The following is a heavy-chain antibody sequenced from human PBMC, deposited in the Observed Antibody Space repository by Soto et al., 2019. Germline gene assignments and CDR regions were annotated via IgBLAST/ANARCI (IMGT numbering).Heavy chain of an antibody. CDR2: ISSSSSYI. CDR3: ARSGQYSGYDYGMDV. V-gene: IGHV3-21*01. J-gene: IGHJ6*02. Sequence: GGSLRLSCAASGFTFSSYSMNWVRQAPGKGLEWVSSISSSSSYIYYADSVKGRFTISRDNAKNSLYLQMNSLRAEDTAVYYCARSGQYSGYDYGMDVWGQGTTVTVSS. D-gene: IGHD5-12*01. CDR1: GFTFSSYS.